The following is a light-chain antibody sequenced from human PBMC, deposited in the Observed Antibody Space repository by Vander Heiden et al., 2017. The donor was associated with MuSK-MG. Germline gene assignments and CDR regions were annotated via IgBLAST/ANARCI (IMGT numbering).Light chain of an antibody. J-gene: IGKJ5*01. CDR3: QQRDNIPIT. Sequence: DFQMTQSPSSLSASVGDRVTITCRASHSISNYLNWYQQKPGKAPKLLIYSASNLQSGVPSRFSGSGSGTDFTLAISRLQPEDFAAYYCQQRDNIPITFGQGTLMEI. V-gene: IGKV1-39*01. CDR1: HSISNY. CDR2: SAS.